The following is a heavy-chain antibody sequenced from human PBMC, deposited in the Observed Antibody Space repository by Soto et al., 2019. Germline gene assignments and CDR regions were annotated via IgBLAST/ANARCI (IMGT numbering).Heavy chain of an antibody. D-gene: IGHD1-26*01. J-gene: IGHJ4*02. CDR1: GHTFTVYY. CDR3: ARDLAKGGGSAGFDY. Sequence: ASVKVSCKASGHTFTVYYMHWVRQAPGQGLEWMGWINPKSGGTMYPQKFQGRVTMTWDTSISTAYMALTRLRSDDTAVYYCARDLAKGGGSAGFDYWGQGTLVTVSS. V-gene: IGHV1-2*02. CDR2: INPKSGGT.